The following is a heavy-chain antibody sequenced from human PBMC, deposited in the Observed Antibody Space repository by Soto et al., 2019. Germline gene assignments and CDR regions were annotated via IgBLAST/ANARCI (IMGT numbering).Heavy chain of an antibody. CDR3: ARGAHGSGYAVY. CDR1: GYVFTTYG. D-gene: IGHD3-3*01. CDR2: ISGYNGNT. J-gene: IGHJ4*02. Sequence: QVQLVQSGTEVKKPGASVKVSCRTSGYVFTTYGVNWVRQAPGQGHEWMGWISGYNGNTNYPQKFQGRVNMTTDTSTSTAYMELRSLTPEDTAVYFCARGAHGSGYAVYWGQGTLVTVST. V-gene: IGHV1-18*01.